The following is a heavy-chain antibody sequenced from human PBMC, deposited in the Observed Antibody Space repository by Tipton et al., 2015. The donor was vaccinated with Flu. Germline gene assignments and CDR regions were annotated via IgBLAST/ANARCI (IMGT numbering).Heavy chain of an antibody. CDR3: ARGLAAAGTGGDY. CDR2: IYSGGST. CDR1: GFTVSSNY. Sequence: LSLTCAASGFTVSSNYMSWVRQAPGKGLEWVSVIYSGGSTYYADSVKGRFTISRDNSKNTLYLQMNSLRAEDTAVYYCARGLAAAGTGGDYWGQGTLVTVSS. J-gene: IGHJ4*02. D-gene: IGHD6-13*01. V-gene: IGHV3-53*01.